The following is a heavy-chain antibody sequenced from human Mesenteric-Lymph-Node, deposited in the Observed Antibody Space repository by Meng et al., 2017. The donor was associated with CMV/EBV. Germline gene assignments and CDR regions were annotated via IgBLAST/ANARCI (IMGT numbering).Heavy chain of an antibody. Sequence: CKASGYTFTNYAMHWVRQAPGQTLEWMGWINPGNGNTKYSQKFQGRVTITGDTSATTAYIELSSLTSEDTSVYYCARGLGYNSGRDYWGQGTLVTVSS. D-gene: IGHD6-19*01. CDR3: ARGLGYNSGRDY. V-gene: IGHV1-3*01. CDR1: GYTFTNYA. CDR2: INPGNGNT. J-gene: IGHJ4*02.